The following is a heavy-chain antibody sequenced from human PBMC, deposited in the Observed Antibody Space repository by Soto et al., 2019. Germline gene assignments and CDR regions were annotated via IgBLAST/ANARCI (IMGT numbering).Heavy chain of an antibody. CDR3: ARSGGSWTINYFDY. D-gene: IGHD2-15*01. J-gene: IGHJ4*02. Sequence: SETLSLTCTVSGGSISSYYWSWIRQPPGKGLEWIGYIYYSGSTYYNPSLRSRVTISVDTSKNQFSLKLSSVTAADTAVYYCARSGGSWTINYFDYWGQGTMVTVSS. V-gene: IGHV4-59*06. CDR1: GGSISSYY. CDR2: IYYSGST.